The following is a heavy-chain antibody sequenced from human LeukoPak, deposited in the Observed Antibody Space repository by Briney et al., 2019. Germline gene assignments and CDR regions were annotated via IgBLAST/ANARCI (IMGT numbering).Heavy chain of an antibody. V-gene: IGHV3-48*02. CDR3: ARGGGGAIDKDNWFDP. Sequence: GGSLRLSWAASGFTFSSYSMNWVRQAPGKGLEWVSYISSSSSTIYYADSVKGRFTISRDNAKNSLYLQMNSLRDEDTAVYYCARGGGGAIDKDNWFDPWGQGTLVTVSS. CDR1: GFTFSSYS. CDR2: ISSSSSTI. J-gene: IGHJ5*02. D-gene: IGHD3-16*01.